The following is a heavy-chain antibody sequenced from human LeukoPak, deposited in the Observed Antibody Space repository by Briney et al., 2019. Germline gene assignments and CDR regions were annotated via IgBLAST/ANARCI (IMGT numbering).Heavy chain of an antibody. D-gene: IGHD6-19*01. CDR2: ISYDGSNK. V-gene: IGHV3-30-3*01. Sequence: PGGSLRLSCAASGFTFSSYAMHWVRQAPGKGLEWVAVISYDGSNKYYADSVKGRFTISRDNSKNTLYLQMSSLRAEDTAVYYCARPAKSYSSGWYYFDYWGQGTLVTVSS. CDR1: GFTFSSYA. CDR3: ARPAKSYSSGWYYFDY. J-gene: IGHJ4*02.